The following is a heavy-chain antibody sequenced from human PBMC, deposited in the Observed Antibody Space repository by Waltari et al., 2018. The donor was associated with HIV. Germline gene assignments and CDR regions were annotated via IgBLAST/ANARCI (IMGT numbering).Heavy chain of an antibody. CDR1: GFTFSSYG. J-gene: IGHJ4*02. Sequence: QVQLVESGGGVVQPGRSLGLSCAASGFTFSSYGMQRVRQAPGKGLEWVAVIWYDGSNKYYADSVKGRFTISRDNSKNTLYLQMNSLRAEDTAVYYCARDGYCSGGSCYLDYWGQGTLVTVSS. CDR3: ARDGYCSGGSCYLDY. D-gene: IGHD2-15*01. V-gene: IGHV3-33*01. CDR2: IWYDGSNK.